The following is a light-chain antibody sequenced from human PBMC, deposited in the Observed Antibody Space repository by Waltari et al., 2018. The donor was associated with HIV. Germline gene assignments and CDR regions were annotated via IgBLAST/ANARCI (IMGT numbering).Light chain of an antibody. CDR1: SSNLGNNY. CDR2: DNN. CDR3: GTWDSSLSAGV. J-gene: IGLJ1*01. Sequence: QSVLTQSPSVSAAPGQKVTISCPGSSSNLGNNYVPWYQQLPGTAPKLLIYDNNKRPSGIPDRFSGSKSGTSATLGITGLQTGDEADYYCGTWDSSLSAGVFGTGTKVTVL. V-gene: IGLV1-51*01.